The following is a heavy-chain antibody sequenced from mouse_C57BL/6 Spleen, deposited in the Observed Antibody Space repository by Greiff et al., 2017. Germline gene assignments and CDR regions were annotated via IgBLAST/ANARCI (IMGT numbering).Heavy chain of an antibody. CDR2: IYPRSGNT. CDR3: AYYSNYDYYAMDY. J-gene: IGHJ4*01. V-gene: IGHV1-81*01. CDR1: GYTFTSYG. D-gene: IGHD2-5*01. Sequence: QVQLKQSGAELARPGASVKLSCKASGYTFTSYGISWVKQRTGQGLEWIGEIYPRSGNTYYNEKFKGKATLTADKSSSTAYMELRSLTSEDSAVYFCAYYSNYDYYAMDYWGQGTSVTVSS.